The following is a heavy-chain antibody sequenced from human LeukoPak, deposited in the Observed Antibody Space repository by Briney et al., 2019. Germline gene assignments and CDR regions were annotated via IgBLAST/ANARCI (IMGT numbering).Heavy chain of an antibody. CDR2: IIPILGIA. Sequence: ASVKVSCKASGGTFSSYAISWVRQAPGRGLEWMGRIIPILGIANYAQKFQGRVTITADKSTSTAYMELSSLRSEDTAVYYCARGIQLWSTTDYYYGMDVWGQGTTVTVSS. CDR1: GGTFSSYA. D-gene: IGHD5-18*01. J-gene: IGHJ6*02. CDR3: ARGIQLWSTTDYYYGMDV. V-gene: IGHV1-69*04.